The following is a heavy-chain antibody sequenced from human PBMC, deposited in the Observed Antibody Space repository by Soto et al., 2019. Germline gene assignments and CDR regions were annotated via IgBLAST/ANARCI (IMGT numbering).Heavy chain of an antibody. CDR1: GGSISSSNW. CDR3: ARVLRYYDSSGYYFVYFDY. CDR2: IYHSGST. J-gene: IGHJ4*02. D-gene: IGHD3-22*01. Sequence: QVQLQESGPGLVKPSGTLSLTCAVSGGSISSSNWWSWVRQPPGKGLEWIGEIYHSGSTNYNPSLKSRVTISVDQSKNQFSLKLSSVTAADTAVYYCARVLRYYDSSGYYFVYFDYWGQGTLVTVSS. V-gene: IGHV4-4*02.